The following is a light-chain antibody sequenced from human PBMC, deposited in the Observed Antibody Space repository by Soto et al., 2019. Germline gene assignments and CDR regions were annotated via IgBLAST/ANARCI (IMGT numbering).Light chain of an antibody. CDR1: QDISNY. J-gene: IGKJ4*01. V-gene: IGKV1-6*01. CDR3: LQDYNYPLT. Sequence: IQMTQSPSSLSASVGDRVTITCQASQDISNYLNWYQQKPGKAPKLLIYAASSLQRGVPSRFSGSGSGTDFTLTISSLQPEDFATYYCLQDYNYPLTFGGGTKVDIK. CDR2: AAS.